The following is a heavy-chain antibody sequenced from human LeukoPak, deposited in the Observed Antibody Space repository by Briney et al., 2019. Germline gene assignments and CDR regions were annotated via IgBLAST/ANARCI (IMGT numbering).Heavy chain of an antibody. CDR1: GGSISSYY. CDR3: ARAYYDYVWGSYRPYYFDY. Sequence: SETLSLTCTVSGGSISSYYWGWIRQPAGKGLEWIGEINHSGSTNYNPSLKSRVTISVDTSKNQFSLKLSSVTAADTAVYYCARAYYDYVWGSYRPYYFDYWGQGTLVTVSS. CDR2: INHSGST. D-gene: IGHD3-16*02. J-gene: IGHJ4*02. V-gene: IGHV4-34*01.